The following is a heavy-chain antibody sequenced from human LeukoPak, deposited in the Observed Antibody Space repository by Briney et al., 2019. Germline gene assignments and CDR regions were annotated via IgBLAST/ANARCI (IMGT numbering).Heavy chain of an antibody. CDR1: GNSFASYW. CDR2: IYPDDSDT. D-gene: IGHD2-15*01. V-gene: IGHV5-51*01. CDR3: ASEYCSGGNCYFDY. Sequence: GESLKISCKGSGNSFASYWIGWVRQMPGKGLEWMGIIYPDDSDTRYSPSFQGQVTITADKSISTAYLQWNSLKASDTAIYYCASEYCSGGNCYFDYWGQGTLVTVSS. J-gene: IGHJ4*02.